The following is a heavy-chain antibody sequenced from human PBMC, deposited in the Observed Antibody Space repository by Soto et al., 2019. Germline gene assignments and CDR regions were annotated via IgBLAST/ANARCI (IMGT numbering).Heavy chain of an antibody. CDR1: GGSISSGGYY. CDR3: ARSYSSSSPPPSYYFDY. CDR2: IYYSGST. V-gene: IGHV4-31*03. J-gene: IGHJ4*02. Sequence: PSETLSLTCTVSGGSISSGGYYWSWIRQHPGKGLEWIGYIYYSGSTYYNPSLKSRVTISVDTSKNQFSLKLSSVTVADTAVYYCARSYSSSSPPPSYYFDYWGQGTLVTVSS. D-gene: IGHD6-6*01.